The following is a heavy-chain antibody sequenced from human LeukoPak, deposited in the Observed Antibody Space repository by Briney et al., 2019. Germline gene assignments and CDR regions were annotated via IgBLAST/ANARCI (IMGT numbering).Heavy chain of an antibody. CDR3: ARALYHDFWSGYYGYDY. V-gene: IGHV3-21*03. J-gene: IGHJ4*02. D-gene: IGHD3-3*01. CDR1: GFTFSSYN. CDR2: ISSSSNYI. Sequence: GGSLRLSCAASGFTFSSYNMNWVRQAPGKGLEWVSSISSSSNYIYYADSVEGRFTISRDNAKNSLYLQMNSLRAEDTAVYYCARALYHDFWSGYYGYDYWDQGALVTVSS.